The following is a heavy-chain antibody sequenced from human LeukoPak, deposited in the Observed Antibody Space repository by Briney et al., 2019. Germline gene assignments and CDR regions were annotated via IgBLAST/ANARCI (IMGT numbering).Heavy chain of an antibody. CDR1: GYTFTSYY. Sequence: GASVTASCMASGYTFTSYYMHWVRQAPGQGLEWMGIINPSGGSTIYAQKFQGRVTMTRDTSTSTVYMELSSLRSEDTAVYYCARESGYDTNWFDPWGQGTLVTVSS. D-gene: IGHD5-12*01. CDR3: ARESGYDTNWFDP. V-gene: IGHV1-46*01. J-gene: IGHJ5*02. CDR2: INPSGGST.